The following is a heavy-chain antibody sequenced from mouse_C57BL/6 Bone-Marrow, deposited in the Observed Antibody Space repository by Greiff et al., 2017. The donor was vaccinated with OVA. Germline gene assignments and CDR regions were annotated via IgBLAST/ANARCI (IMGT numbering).Heavy chain of an antibody. Sequence: VQLQQPGAELVKPGASVKMSCKASGYNFTSYWITWVKQRPGQGLEWIGDIYPGSGSTTYNEKFKSKATLTVDTSSSTAYRQLSSLTSEDSAVYYCATNWGDGACYWGQGTTLTVSS. CDR3: ATNWGDGACY. CDR2: IYPGSGST. D-gene: IGHD4-1*01. V-gene: IGHV1-55*01. CDR1: GYNFTSYW. J-gene: IGHJ2*01.